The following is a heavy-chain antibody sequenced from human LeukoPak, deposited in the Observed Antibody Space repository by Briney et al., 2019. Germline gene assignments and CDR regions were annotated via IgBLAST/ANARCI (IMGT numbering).Heavy chain of an antibody. Sequence: QTGGSLRLSCAASGFTFSSYAMSWVRQAPGKGLEWVSAISGSGGSTYYADSVKGRFTISRDNSKNTLYLQMNSLRAEDTAVYYCAKDPYIVVVPAAVPDYWGQGTLVTVSS. CDR3: AKDPYIVVVPAAVPDY. J-gene: IGHJ4*02. D-gene: IGHD2-2*01. CDR2: ISGSGGST. V-gene: IGHV3-23*01. CDR1: GFTFSSYA.